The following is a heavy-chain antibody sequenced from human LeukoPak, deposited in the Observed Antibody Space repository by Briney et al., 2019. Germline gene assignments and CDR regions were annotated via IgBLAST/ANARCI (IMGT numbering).Heavy chain of an antibody. CDR3: ARDLGGYDPYYYYGMDV. V-gene: IGHV1-18*01. J-gene: IGHJ6*02. Sequence: GASVKVSCKASGYTFTSYGISWVRQAPGQGLEWMGWISAYNGHTNYAQKLQGRVAMTTDTPTSTAYMELRSLRSDDTAVYYCARDLGGYDPYYYYGMDVWGQGTTVTVSS. CDR1: GYTFTSYG. CDR2: ISAYNGHT. D-gene: IGHD5-12*01.